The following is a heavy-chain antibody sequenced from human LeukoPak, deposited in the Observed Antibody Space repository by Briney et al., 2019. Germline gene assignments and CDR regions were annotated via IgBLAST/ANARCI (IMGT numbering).Heavy chain of an antibody. CDR2: IYYSGST. J-gene: IGHJ3*02. D-gene: IGHD3-22*01. CDR1: GGSISSYY. CDR3: ARGGYYYDSSGYWGAFDM. V-gene: IGHV4-59*01. Sequence: KPSETLSLTCTVSGGSISSYYWSWIRQPPGKGLEWIGYIYYSGSTNYNPSLKSRVTISVDTSKNQFSLKLSSVTAADTAVYYCARGGYYYDSSGYWGAFDMWGQGTMVTVSS.